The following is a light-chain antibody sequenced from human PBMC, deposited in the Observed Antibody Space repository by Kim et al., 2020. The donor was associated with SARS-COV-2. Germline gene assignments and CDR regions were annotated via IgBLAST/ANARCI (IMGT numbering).Light chain of an antibody. Sequence: AFVGDRVTITCRASQSLSSWLAWYQHKPGKAPKLLIYKSSNLQSGVPSRFGGSESGTEFTLTISSLQPDDFATYYCQQYHSYPVTFGGGTKVDIK. CDR1: QSLSSW. J-gene: IGKJ4*01. V-gene: IGKV1-5*03. CDR2: KSS. CDR3: QQYHSYPVT.